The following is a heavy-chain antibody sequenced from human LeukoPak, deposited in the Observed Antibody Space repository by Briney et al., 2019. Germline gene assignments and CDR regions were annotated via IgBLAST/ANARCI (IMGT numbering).Heavy chain of an antibody. V-gene: IGHV4-4*07. Sequence: SETLSLTCTVSGGSISSDCWSWIRQPGGKGLEWIGRIYSSGTSDINPSFQSRVTISVDTSKNQVFLTLSSVTAADTAVYHCARVRGGYDAIDHWGQGTLVTVSS. D-gene: IGHD5-12*01. CDR1: GGSISSDC. CDR3: ARVRGGYDAIDH. CDR2: IYSSGTS. J-gene: IGHJ4*02.